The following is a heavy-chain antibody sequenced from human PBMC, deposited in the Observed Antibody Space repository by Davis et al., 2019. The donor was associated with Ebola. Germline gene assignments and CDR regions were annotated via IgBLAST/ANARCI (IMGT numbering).Heavy chain of an antibody. Sequence: GESLKISCNTSGYIFTHYWIGWLRQMPGKGLEWMGIIYPGDSDTRYSPSLQGQVTISADKSISAAHLHWSSLKASDTAIYYCARRGYSGLYHGFDVWGQGTLVTVSS. V-gene: IGHV5-51*01. CDR3: ARRGYSGLYHGFDV. D-gene: IGHD1-26*01. CDR1: GYIFTHYW. CDR2: IYPGDSDT. J-gene: IGHJ4*02.